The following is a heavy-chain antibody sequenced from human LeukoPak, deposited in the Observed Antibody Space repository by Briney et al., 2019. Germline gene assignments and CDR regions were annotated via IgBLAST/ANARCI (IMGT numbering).Heavy chain of an antibody. CDR2: INPSGGST. V-gene: IGHV1-46*01. J-gene: IGHJ3*02. CDR1: GYSFTSYY. Sequence: GASVKVSCKASGYSFTSYYMNWVRQAPGQGLEWMGTINPSGGSTSYAQKFQGRVTMTRDTSTSTVYLELSSLRFEDTAMYYCARERLVGWGDDACDIWGQGTMVTVSS. D-gene: IGHD3-9*01. CDR3: ARERLVGWGDDACDI.